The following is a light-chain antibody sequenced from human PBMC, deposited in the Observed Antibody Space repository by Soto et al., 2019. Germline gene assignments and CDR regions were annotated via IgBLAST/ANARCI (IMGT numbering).Light chain of an antibody. V-gene: IGLV4-69*01. CDR1: SGHSDYG. CDR2: LNRDGSH. CDR3: QTGDTVVV. J-gene: IGLJ2*01. Sequence: QSVLTQSPSASASLGASVKLTCTLSSGHSDYGIAWHQQQPDQGPRYLMKLNRDGSHTKGDGIPDRFSGSSSGAERYLTISSLQSDDDSYYSCQTGDTVVVFGGGTKVTVL.